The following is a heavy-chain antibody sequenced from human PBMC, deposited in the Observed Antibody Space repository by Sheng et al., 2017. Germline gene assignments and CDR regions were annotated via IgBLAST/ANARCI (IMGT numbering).Heavy chain of an antibody. CDR1: GGSFSGYY. CDR2: IYHSGST. V-gene: IGHV4-34*01. D-gene: IGHD6-13*01. J-gene: IGHJ5*02. CDR3: ARVPGIAAADFCWFDP. Sequence: QVQLQQWGAGLLKPSETLSLTCAVYGGSFSGYYWSWIRQPPGKGLEWIGSIYHSGSTYYNPSLKSRVTISVDTSKNQFSLKLSSVTAADTAVYYCARVPGIAAADFCWFDPWGQGTLVTVSS.